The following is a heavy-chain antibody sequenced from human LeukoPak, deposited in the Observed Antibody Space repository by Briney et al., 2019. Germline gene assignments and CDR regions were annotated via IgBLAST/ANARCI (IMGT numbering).Heavy chain of an antibody. V-gene: IGHV1-69*13. J-gene: IGHJ6*02. Sequence: GASVKVSCKASGGTFSSYAISWVRQAPGQGLEWMGGIIPIFGTANYAQKFQGRVTITADESTSTAYMELSSLRSEDTAVYYCARGASDRFQVVRLPLPYYYYGMDVWGQGTTVTVSS. CDR1: GGTFSSYA. D-gene: IGHD6-25*01. CDR2: IIPIFGTA. CDR3: ARGASDRFQVVRLPLPYYYYGMDV.